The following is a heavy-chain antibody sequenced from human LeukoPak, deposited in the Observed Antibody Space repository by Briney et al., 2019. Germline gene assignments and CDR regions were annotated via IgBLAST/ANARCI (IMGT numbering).Heavy chain of an antibody. CDR2: ISSSGSTI. J-gene: IGHJ4*02. V-gene: IGHV3-11*01. CDR1: GFTFSDYY. D-gene: IGHD4-17*01. CDR3: ARDLPYGDYVDY. Sequence: GGSLRLSCAASGFTFSDYYMSWIRQAPGKGLEWVSYISSSGSTIYYADSVKGRFTISRDDAKNSPYLQMTSLRAEDTAVYYCARDLPYGDYVDYWGQGTLATVSS.